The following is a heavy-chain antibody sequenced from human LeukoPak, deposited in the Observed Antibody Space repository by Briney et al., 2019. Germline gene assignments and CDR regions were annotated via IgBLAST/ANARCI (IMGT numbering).Heavy chain of an antibody. CDR3: ARDPYSSGWYPTD. D-gene: IGHD6-19*01. J-gene: IGHJ4*02. CDR2: ISSSSSTI. V-gene: IGHV3-48*01. CDR1: GFTFSSYS. Sequence: GGSLRLSCAASGFTFSSYSMNWVRQAPGKGLEWVSYISSSSSTIYYADSVKGRFTISRDNAKNSLYLQMHSLRAEDTAVYYCARDPYSSGWYPTDWGQGTLVTVSS.